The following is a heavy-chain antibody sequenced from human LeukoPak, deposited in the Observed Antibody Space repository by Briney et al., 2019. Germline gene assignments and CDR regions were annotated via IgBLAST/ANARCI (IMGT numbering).Heavy chain of an antibody. CDR1: GYTFTSNY. J-gene: IGHJ4*02. D-gene: IGHD5-24*01. V-gene: IGHV1-46*01. CDR3: ARVERRDGYYFDY. CDR2: ISPSGGST. Sequence: ASVKVSCKAFGYTFTSNYMHWVRQAPGQGPEWMGVISPSGGSTTYAQKFQGRVTMTRDMSTSTVYMELSSLRSEDTAVYYCARVERRDGYYFDYWGQGTLVTVSS.